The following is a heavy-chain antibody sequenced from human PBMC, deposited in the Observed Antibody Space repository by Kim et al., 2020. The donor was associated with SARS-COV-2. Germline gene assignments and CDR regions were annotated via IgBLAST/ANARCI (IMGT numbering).Heavy chain of an antibody. D-gene: IGHD3-9*01. CDR1: GYSFTSHW. V-gene: IGHV5-51*01. CDR3: ATHITPRLSTGYYPFDY. CDR2: IYPGDSDT. J-gene: IGHJ4*02. Sequence: GESLKISCKGSGYSFTSHWIGWVRQMPGKGLEWMGIIYPGDSDTRYSPSFQGQVTISADKSISTAYLQWSSLKASDTAMYYCATHITPRLSTGYYPFDYWRQGTLVTVSS.